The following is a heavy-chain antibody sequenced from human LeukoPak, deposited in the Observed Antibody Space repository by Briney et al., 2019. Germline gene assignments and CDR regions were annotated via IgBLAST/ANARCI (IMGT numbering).Heavy chain of an antibody. V-gene: IGHV3-48*01. D-gene: IGHD6-13*01. CDR1: GFTFSSYS. CDR3: ARDGRRSSSWRVYYYYYYMDV. J-gene: IGHJ6*03. CDR2: ISSSSSTI. Sequence: GGSLRLSCAASGFTFSSYSMNWVRQAPGKGLEWVSYISSSSSTIYYADPVKGRFTISRDNAKNSLYLQMNSLRAEDTAVYYCARDGRRSSSWRVYYYYYYMDVWGKGTTVTVSS.